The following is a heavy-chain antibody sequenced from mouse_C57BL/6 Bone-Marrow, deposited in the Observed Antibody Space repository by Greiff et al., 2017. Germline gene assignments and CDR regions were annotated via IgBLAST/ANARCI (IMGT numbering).Heavy chain of an antibody. CDR3: AGGDHDGAMDY. J-gene: IGHJ4*01. V-gene: IGHV1-63*01. D-gene: IGHD2-4*01. CDR1: GYTFTNYW. Sequence: VQLQESGAELVRPGTSVKMSCKASGYTFTNYWIGWAKQRPGHGLEWIGDIYPGGGYTNYNEKFKGKATLTADKSSSTAYMQFSSLTSEDSAIYYSAGGDHDGAMDYWGQGTSVTVSS. CDR2: IYPGGGYT.